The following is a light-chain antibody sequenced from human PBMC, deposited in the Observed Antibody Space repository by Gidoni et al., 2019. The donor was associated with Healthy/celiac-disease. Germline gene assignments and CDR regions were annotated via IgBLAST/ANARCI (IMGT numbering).Light chain of an antibody. CDR2: DAS. CDR3: KQYDNPPLT. J-gene: IGKJ4*01. CDR1: QDISNY. V-gene: IGKV1-33*01. Sequence: DIQMTQSPSSLSASVGDRVPLTCQASQDISNYLNWYQQKPGKAPKLLIYDASNLETGVPSRFSGSGSGTDFTFTISRLQPEDIATYYCKQYDNPPLTFGGGTKVEIK.